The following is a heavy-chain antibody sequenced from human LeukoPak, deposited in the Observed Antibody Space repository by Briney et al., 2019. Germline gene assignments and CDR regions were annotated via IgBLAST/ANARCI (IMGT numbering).Heavy chain of an antibody. V-gene: IGHV3-33*08. CDR1: GFTFSSYG. CDR3: ARGEYYDILTGDWGYYGMDV. CDR2: IWYGGSNK. Sequence: GGSLRLSCAASGFTFSSYGMHWVRQAPGKGLEWVAVIWYGGSNKYYADSVKGRFTISRDNSKNTLYLQMNSLRAEDTAVYYCARGEYYDILTGDWGYYGMDVWGQGTTVTVSS. D-gene: IGHD3-9*01. J-gene: IGHJ6*02.